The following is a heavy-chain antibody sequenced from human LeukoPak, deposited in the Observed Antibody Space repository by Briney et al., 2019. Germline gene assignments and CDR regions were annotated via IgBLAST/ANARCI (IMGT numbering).Heavy chain of an antibody. J-gene: IGHJ5*02. D-gene: IGHD6-13*01. CDR2: IYWNDDK. CDR1: GFSLSTSGVG. Sequence: SGPTLVNPTQTLTLTCTFSGFSLSTSGVGVGWIRQPPGKALEWLALIYWNDDKRYSPSLKSRLTITRDTSKNQVVLTVTNMDPVDTATYYCAHRPPGIAAAGTLNWFDPWGQGTLVTVSS. CDR3: AHRPPGIAAAGTLNWFDP. V-gene: IGHV2-5*01.